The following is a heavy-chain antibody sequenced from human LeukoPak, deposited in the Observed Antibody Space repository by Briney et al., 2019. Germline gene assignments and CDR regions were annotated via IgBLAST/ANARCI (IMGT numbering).Heavy chain of an antibody. D-gene: IGHD1-26*01. CDR2: IIPIFGTA. CDR3: ARDLWGPSGSYRYDAFDI. J-gene: IGHJ3*02. V-gene: IGHV1-69*05. Sequence: SVKVSCKASGGTFSSYAISWVRQAPGQGLEWMGGIIPIFGTANYAQKFQGRVTITTDESTSTAYMELSSLRSEDTAVYYCARDLWGPSGSYRYDAFDIWGQGTMDTVSS. CDR1: GGTFSSYA.